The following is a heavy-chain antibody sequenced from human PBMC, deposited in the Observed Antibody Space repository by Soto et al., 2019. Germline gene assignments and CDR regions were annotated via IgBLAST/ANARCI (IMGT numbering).Heavy chain of an antibody. J-gene: IGHJ4*02. V-gene: IGHV3-30-3*01. Sequence: GGSLRLSCAASGFTFSSYAMHWVRQAPGKGLEWVAVISYDGSNKYYADSVKGRFTISRDNSKNTLYLQMNSLRAEDTAVYYCASSLSGYEPYFDYWGQGTLVTVSS. CDR2: ISYDGSNK. CDR1: GFTFSSYA. D-gene: IGHD5-12*01. CDR3: ASSLSGYEPYFDY.